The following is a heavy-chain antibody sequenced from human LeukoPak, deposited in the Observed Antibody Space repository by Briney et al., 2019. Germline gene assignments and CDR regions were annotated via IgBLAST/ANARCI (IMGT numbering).Heavy chain of an antibody. D-gene: IGHD6-19*01. Sequence: PGGSLRLSCAASGFTVSSNYRSWVRQAPGKGLEWVSVIYSGGSTYYADSVKGRFTISRDNSKNTLYLQMNSLRAEDTAVYYCARDQYSSGWYEDYWGQGTLVTVSS. J-gene: IGHJ4*02. CDR3: ARDQYSSGWYEDY. V-gene: IGHV3-53*01. CDR2: IYSGGST. CDR1: GFTVSSNY.